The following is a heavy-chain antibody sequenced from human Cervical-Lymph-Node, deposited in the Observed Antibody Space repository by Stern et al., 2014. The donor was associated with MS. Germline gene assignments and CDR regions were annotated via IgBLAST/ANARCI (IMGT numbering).Heavy chain of an antibody. CDR2: IYWEDSK. D-gene: IGHD2-2*01. Sequence: ESGPTLVKPTQTLTLTCTFSGFSLSTSGVGVGWIRQPPGKALEWLAFIYWEDSKRYSPSLKNRLTITKDTSKNQVVLTMNNMDPVDTATFYCATHAPGVVPAALDYWGQGTLVTVS. V-gene: IGHV2-5*02. J-gene: IGHJ4*02. CDR1: GFSLSTSGVG. CDR3: ATHAPGVVPAALDY.